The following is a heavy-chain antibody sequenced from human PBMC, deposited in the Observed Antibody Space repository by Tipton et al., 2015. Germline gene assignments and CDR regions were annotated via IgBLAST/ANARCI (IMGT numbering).Heavy chain of an antibody. CDR3: AKDIGSSGYYYIDY. CDR1: GFTFDDYA. Sequence: SLRLSCAASGFTFDDYAMHWVRQAPGKGLEWVSGISWNSGSIGYADSVKGRFTISRGNAKNSLYLQMNSLRAEDTALYYCAKDIGSSGYYYIDYWGQGTLVTVSS. CDR2: ISWNSGSI. J-gene: IGHJ4*02. D-gene: IGHD3-22*01. V-gene: IGHV3-9*01.